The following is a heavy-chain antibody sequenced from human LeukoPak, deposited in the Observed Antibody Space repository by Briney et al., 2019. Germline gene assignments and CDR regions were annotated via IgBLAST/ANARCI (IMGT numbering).Heavy chain of an antibody. V-gene: IGHV3-30*01. CDR2: ISFDGNHQ. Sequence: GGSLRLSCAASGFTFSNYAMHWVRQAPGKGLEWVAVISFDGNHQYYADSVKGRLTVSRDNSKNTLYLQMNSLRTEDTALYYCAREHAMLRYCGGDYCYLGYWGQGTLVTVSS. D-gene: IGHD2-21*01. CDR1: GFTFSNYA. CDR3: AREHAMLRYCGGDYCYLGY. J-gene: IGHJ4*02.